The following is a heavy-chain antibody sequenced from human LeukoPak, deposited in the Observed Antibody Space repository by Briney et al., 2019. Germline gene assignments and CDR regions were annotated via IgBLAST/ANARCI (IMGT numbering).Heavy chain of an antibody. D-gene: IGHD2-2*01. Sequence: SVKVSCKASGGTFSSYAISWVRQAPGQGLEWMGRIIPILGIANYAQKFQGRVTITTDESTSTAYMELSSLRSEDTAVYYCARGYCSSTSCRRYYFDYWGQGTLVTVSS. J-gene: IGHJ4*02. V-gene: IGHV1-69*04. CDR2: IIPILGIA. CDR1: GGTFSSYA. CDR3: ARGYCSSTSCRRYYFDY.